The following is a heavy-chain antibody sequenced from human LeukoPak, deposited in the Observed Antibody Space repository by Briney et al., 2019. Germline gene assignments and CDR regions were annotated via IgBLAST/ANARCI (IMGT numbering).Heavy chain of an antibody. CDR2: INPNSGGT. D-gene: IGHD3-22*01. CDR3: ARDRGAVVEIDY. V-gene: IGHV1-2*02. CDR1: GYTLTELS. J-gene: IGHJ4*02. Sequence: ASVKVSCKVSGYTLTELSMHWVRQAPGQGLGWMGWINPNSGGTNYAQKFQGRVTMTRDTSISTAYMELSRLRSDDTAVDYCARDRGAVVEIDYWGQGTLVTVSS.